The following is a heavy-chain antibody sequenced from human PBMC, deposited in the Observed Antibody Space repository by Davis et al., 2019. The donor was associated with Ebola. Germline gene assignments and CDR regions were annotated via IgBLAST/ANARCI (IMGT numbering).Heavy chain of an antibody. V-gene: IGHV3-48*02. CDR2: IRTGSTASI. CDR1: GFTFSSYD. Sequence: GESLKISCAASGFTFSSYDMNWVRQAPGKGLEWVSFIRTGSTASIYYADSVKGRFTASRYNAKNSLYLQMNGLSDEDTAVYYCARLRGVEATFSKYYYMDVWGKGTTVTVSS. CDR3: ARLRGVEATFSKYYYMDV. J-gene: IGHJ6*03. D-gene: IGHD5-12*01.